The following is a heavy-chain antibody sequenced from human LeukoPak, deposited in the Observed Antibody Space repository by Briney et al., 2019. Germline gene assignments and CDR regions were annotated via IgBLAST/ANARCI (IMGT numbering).Heavy chain of an antibody. CDR1: GLTFSSSW. Sequence: GGSLRLSCAVSGLTFSSSWMDWVRQAPGKGLEWVASINPDGNKKYSADSVKGRFTISRDNAENSLYLQMNSLRAEDTAVYYCARQMYDYWGQGTLVTVSS. CDR3: ARQMYDY. J-gene: IGHJ4*02. D-gene: IGHD2-8*01. V-gene: IGHV3-7*01. CDR2: INPDGNKK.